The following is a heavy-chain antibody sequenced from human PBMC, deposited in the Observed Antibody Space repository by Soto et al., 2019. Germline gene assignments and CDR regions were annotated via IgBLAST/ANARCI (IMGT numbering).Heavy chain of an antibody. CDR2: INGYNGYT. CDR1: GYTFTNYG. V-gene: IGHV1-18*01. J-gene: IGHJ5*02. Sequence: QVQLMQSGAEVKKPGASVKVSCKASGYTFTNYGISWVRQAPGQGLEWMGWINGYNGYTNYAQKFQGRVTMATDTSTNTAYMELRSLRSDDTAIYYCARDGDEEANLDPWGQGTLVTVSS. D-gene: IGHD4-17*01. CDR3: ARDGDEEANLDP.